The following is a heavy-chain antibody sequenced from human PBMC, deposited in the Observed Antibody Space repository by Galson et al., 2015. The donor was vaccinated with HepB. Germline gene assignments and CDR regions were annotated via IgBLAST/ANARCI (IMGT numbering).Heavy chain of an antibody. D-gene: IGHD3-3*01. CDR1: GFTFSSYS. V-gene: IGHV3-21*01. CDR2: ISSSSSHI. CDR3: ARWPDDFYYMDV. J-gene: IGHJ6*03. Sequence: SLRLSCAASGFTFSSYSMNWVRQAPGKGLEWVSSISSSSSHIYYADSVKGRFTISRDNAKNSLYLQMNSLRAEDTAVYYCARWPDDFYYMDVWGKGTTVTVSS.